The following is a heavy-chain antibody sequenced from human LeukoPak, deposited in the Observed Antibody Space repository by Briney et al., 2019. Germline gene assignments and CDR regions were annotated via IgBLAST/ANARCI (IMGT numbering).Heavy chain of an antibody. V-gene: IGHV4-4*07. CDR3: ARAGRVGLVVVAAYFDY. CDR1: GGSISSYY. D-gene: IGHD2-15*01. J-gene: IGHJ4*02. CDR2: IYTSGST. Sequence: SETLSLTCTVSGGSISSYYWSWIRQPAGKGLEWIGRIYTSGSTNYTPSLKSRVTMSVDTSKNQFSLKLSSVTAADTAVYYCARAGRVGLVVVAAYFDYWGQGTLVTVSS.